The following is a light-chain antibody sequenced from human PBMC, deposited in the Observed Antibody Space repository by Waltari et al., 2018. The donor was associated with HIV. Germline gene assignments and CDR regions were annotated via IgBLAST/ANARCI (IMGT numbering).Light chain of an antibody. V-gene: IGKV1-12*01. J-gene: IGKJ4*01. Sequence: DIQMTQSPSLVSASVGDRVTITCRASEDIRRWLAWYQHKPGQAPELLIYAASNLLRGVPSRFSGSGSGTEFTLTITNVQPEDFATYYCQQAHSFPRTFGGGTKVE. CDR2: AAS. CDR3: QQAHSFPRT. CDR1: EDIRRW.